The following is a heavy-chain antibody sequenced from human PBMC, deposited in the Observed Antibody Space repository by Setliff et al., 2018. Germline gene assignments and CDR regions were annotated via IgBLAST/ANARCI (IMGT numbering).Heavy chain of an antibody. CDR3: ARGGGSYRAGNSRPTYWFDP. CDR2: INPNSGGT. J-gene: IGHJ5*02. Sequence: ASVKVSCKASGYTFTGYFIHWVRQAPGQGLEWMGWINPNSGGTNYAQKFQGRVTMTRDTSISTAYMELSSLTSDDTAIYYCARGGGSYRAGNSRPTYWFDPWGQGTLVTVSS. CDR1: GYTFTGYF. D-gene: IGHD2-21*01. V-gene: IGHV1-2*02.